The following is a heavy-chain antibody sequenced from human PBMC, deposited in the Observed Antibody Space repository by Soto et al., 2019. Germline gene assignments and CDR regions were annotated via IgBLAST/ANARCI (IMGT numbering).Heavy chain of an antibody. V-gene: IGHV1-69*13. CDR3: ARDGTLYDSRAYYYLY. Sequence: SVKVSCKASGRTVSSYTITWVRQAPGQGLEWMGGITPMFGTPNYAQKFRGRVTITADESSSTAYMELSSLRSEDTAMYFCARDGTLYDSRAYYYLYWGQGTRVTVSS. D-gene: IGHD3-22*01. J-gene: IGHJ4*02. CDR2: ITPMFGTP. CDR1: GRTVSSYT.